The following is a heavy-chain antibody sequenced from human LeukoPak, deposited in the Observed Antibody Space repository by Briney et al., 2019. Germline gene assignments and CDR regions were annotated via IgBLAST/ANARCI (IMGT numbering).Heavy chain of an antibody. Sequence: SETLSLTCTVSGGSISSGSYYWSWIRQPAGKGLEWIGRISSSGSTNYNPSLKSRVTISVDTSKNQFSLKLSSVTAADTAVYYCARALRQRDGYGFYYYYYMDVWGKGTTVTISS. CDR1: GGSISSGSYY. D-gene: IGHD5-24*01. V-gene: IGHV4-61*02. CDR3: ARALRQRDGYGFYYYYYMDV. J-gene: IGHJ6*03. CDR2: ISSSGST.